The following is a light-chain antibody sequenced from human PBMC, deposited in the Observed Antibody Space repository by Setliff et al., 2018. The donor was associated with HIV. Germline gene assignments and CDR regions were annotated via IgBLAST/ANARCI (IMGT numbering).Light chain of an antibody. CDR1: SSDVGGYNY. CDR3: SSYTISTSLGV. Sequence: QSVLTQPASVSGSPGQSITISCTGTSSDVGGYNYVSWYQQHPGKAPKLIIYEVKNRPSGVSNRFSGSKSGNTASLTISGLQAEDEADYYCSSYTISTSLGVFGTGTKATVL. J-gene: IGLJ1*01. V-gene: IGLV2-14*01. CDR2: EVK.